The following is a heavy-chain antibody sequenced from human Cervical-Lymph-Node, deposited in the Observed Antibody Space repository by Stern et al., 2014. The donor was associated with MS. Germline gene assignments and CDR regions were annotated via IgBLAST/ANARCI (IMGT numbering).Heavy chain of an antibody. V-gene: IGHV3-33*01. CDR3: VRDWSSNAYKSEDY. Sequence: VQLVESGGGVFHPGSSLNSHFLAPDFTSGIIGRNGVRQPPARGLGWEETIGHGGRKTYYADSVRGRFTISRDNSKNTLSLQMNSLRVDDTAVYYCVRDWSSNAYKSEDYWGQGTLVTVSS. J-gene: IGHJ4*02. D-gene: IGHD4-11*01. CDR1: DFTSGIIG. CDR2: IGHGGRKT.